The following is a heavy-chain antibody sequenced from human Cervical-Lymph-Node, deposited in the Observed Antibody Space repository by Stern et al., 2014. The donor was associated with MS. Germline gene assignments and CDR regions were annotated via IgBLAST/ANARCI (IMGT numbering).Heavy chain of an antibody. CDR1: GYTFTSYY. D-gene: IGHD3-10*01. Sequence: VHPVESGAEVKKPGASVKVSCKASGYTFTSYYMHWVRQAPGQGLEWMGIINPSGGSTSYAQKFQGRVTMTRDTSTSTVYMELSSLRSEDTAVYYCARVADYYGSGSYSHFDYWGQGTLVTVSS. J-gene: IGHJ4*02. CDR2: INPSGGST. V-gene: IGHV1-46*01. CDR3: ARVADYYGSGSYSHFDY.